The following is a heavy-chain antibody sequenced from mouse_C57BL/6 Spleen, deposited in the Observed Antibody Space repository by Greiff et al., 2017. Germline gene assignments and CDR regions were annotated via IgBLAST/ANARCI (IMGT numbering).Heavy chain of an antibody. D-gene: IGHD2-4*01. V-gene: IGHV5-17*01. CDR2: ISSGSSTI. Sequence: EVKVVESGGGLVKPGGSLKLSCAASGFTFSDYGMHWVRPAPEQGLEWVAYISSGSSTIYYADTVKGRFTISRDNAKNTLFLQMTSRRSEDTAMYYCARLYDCDEGCAYWGQGTLVTVSA. CDR1: GFTFSDYG. CDR3: ARLYDCDEGCAY. J-gene: IGHJ3*01.